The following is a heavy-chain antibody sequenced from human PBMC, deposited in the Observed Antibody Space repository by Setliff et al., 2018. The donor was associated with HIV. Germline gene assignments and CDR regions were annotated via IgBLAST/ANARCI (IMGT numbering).Heavy chain of an antibody. J-gene: IGHJ3*02. D-gene: IGHD1-26*01. Sequence: SLKISCAASGFTFDDYAMHWVRQAPGKGLEWVSGISWNSGSIGYADSVKGRFTISRDNAKNSLYLQMNSLRAEDTALYYCARNTDVDSVYRPFHIWGQGTMVTVSS. V-gene: IGHV3-9*01. CDR1: GFTFDDYA. CDR3: ARNTDVDSVYRPFHI. CDR2: ISWNSGSI.